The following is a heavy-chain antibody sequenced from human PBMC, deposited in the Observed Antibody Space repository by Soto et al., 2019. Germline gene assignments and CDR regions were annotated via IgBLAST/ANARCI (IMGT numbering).Heavy chain of an antibody. CDR2: TYYRSKWYN. CDR1: GDSVPSNSAA. V-gene: IGHV6-1*01. Sequence: SQTLSLTCAISGDSVPSNSAAWNWIRQSPSRGLEWLGRTYYRSKWYNDYAVSVKSRITINPDTSKNQFSLQLNSVTPEDTAVYYCSRTPRDSGWYPSCYFDYWGQGTLVTVSS. J-gene: IGHJ4*02. CDR3: SRTPRDSGWYPSCYFDY. D-gene: IGHD6-19*01.